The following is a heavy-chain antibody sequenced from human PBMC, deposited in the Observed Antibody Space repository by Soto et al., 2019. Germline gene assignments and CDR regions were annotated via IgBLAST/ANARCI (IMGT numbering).Heavy chain of an antibody. Sequence: QITLKESGPTLVQPKQTLTLTCTFSGFSLSTSGVGVGWIRQPPGKALEWLALIYWDDDKRYSPSLTSRITITTDTSKYQVVLTMTNMDPVDTATYYCAHVLVVVANYGMDVWGQGTTVTVSS. CDR1: GFSLSTSGVG. V-gene: IGHV2-5*02. CDR2: IYWDDDK. J-gene: IGHJ6*02. D-gene: IGHD2-15*01. CDR3: AHVLVVVANYGMDV.